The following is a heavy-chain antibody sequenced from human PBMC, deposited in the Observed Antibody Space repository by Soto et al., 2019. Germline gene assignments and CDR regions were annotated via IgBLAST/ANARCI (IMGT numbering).Heavy chain of an antibody. Sequence: QVQLVESGGGVVQPGRSLRLSCAASGFTFSSYGMHWVRQAPGKGLAWVAGISYDGSNKYYADSVKGRFTISRDNSKNPRYQLMNSLRAGDPAVYYCAKDGQDSGDYGGLWYYGMDVWGQGTTVTVSS. CDR2: ISYDGSNK. D-gene: IGHD4-17*01. V-gene: IGHV3-30*18. J-gene: IGHJ6*02. CDR3: AKDGQDSGDYGGLWYYGMDV. CDR1: GFTFSSYG.